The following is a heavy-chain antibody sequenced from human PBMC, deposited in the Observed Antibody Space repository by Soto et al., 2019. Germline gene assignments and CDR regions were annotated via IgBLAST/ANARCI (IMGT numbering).Heavy chain of an antibody. Sequence: QAQLVESGGGVVQPGRSLRLPCAASGFTFNIYALHWVRQAPGKGLEWVAVISFDGTKKYYSDSVKGRFTISRDNLKNTLYLQMNNLRVEDAALYFCAREDDYGYRYINYGLDVWGQGTTVTVSS. CDR1: GFTFNIYA. CDR2: ISFDGTKK. CDR3: AREDDYGYRYINYGLDV. V-gene: IGHV3-30-3*01. J-gene: IGHJ6*02. D-gene: IGHD4-17*01.